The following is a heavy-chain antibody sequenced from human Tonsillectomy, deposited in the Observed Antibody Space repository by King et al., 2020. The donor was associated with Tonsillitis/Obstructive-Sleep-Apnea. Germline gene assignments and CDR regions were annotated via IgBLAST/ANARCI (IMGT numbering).Heavy chain of an antibody. Sequence: VQLVESGGVVVQPGRSLRLSCAASGFNFSTFAIHWVRQAPGKGLDWVAVISFDGSNKYYTDSVKGRFTISRDNSKNTLYLRMNRLRSEDTAVYYCARAFGPDTSGALSAFDYWGQGTLVSVSS. CDR2: ISFDGSNK. D-gene: IGHD6-19*01. V-gene: IGHV3-30*04. CDR1: GFNFSTFA. CDR3: ARAFGPDTSGALSAFDY. J-gene: IGHJ4*02.